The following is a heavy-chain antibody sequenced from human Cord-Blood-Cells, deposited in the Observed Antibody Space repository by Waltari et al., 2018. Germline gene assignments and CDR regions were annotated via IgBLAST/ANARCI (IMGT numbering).Heavy chain of an antibody. D-gene: IGHD7-27*01. CDR2: IFSNDEK. J-gene: IGHJ3*02. V-gene: IGHV2-26*01. CDR1: GLSLRNARMG. CDR3: ARMLTGDSLGAFDI. Sequence: QVTLKESGPVLVKPTESLTLTCTVSGLSLRNARMGVSWIGQPPGKALEWLAHIFSNDEKSDSTPLKSRLTIPKDTSKSQVVLTMTNMDPVDTATYYCARMLTGDSLGAFDIWGQGTMVTVSS.